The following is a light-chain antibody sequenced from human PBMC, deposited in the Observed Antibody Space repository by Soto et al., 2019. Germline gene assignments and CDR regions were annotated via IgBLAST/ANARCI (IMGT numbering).Light chain of an antibody. J-gene: IGKJ4*01. CDR1: QSISNW. Sequence: TQSPSTLSASVGDRVTITCRASQSISNWLAWYRQKPGQAPRLLIYDASNRATGVPARFSGSGSGTDFTLTISSLEPEDFAVYYCQQRTNWPPLTFGGGTKVDI. CDR3: QQRTNWPPLT. CDR2: DAS. V-gene: IGKV3-11*01.